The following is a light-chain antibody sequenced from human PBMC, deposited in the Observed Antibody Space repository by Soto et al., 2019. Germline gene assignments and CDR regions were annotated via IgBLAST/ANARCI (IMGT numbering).Light chain of an antibody. CDR1: SSDVGAYNC. CDR2: DVS. V-gene: IGLV2-11*01. Sequence: QSALTQPRSVPGSPGQSVTISCTGTSSDVGAYNCVSWYQQHPGKAPKLILYDVSKRPSGVPDRFSGSKSGNTASLTISGLQAEDEAAYYCCSYAGSSTHVVFGGGTKLTVL. CDR3: CSYAGSSTHVV. J-gene: IGLJ2*01.